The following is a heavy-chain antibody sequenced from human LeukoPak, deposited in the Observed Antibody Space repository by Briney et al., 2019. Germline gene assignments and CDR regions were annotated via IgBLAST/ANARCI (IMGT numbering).Heavy chain of an antibody. J-gene: IGHJ4*02. V-gene: IGHV4-34*01. CDR2: INHSGST. CDR1: GGSFSGYY. Sequence: SETLSLTCAVYGGSFSGYYWSWIRQPPGKGLEWIGEINHSGSTNYNPSLKSRVTISVDTSKNQFSLKLSSVTAADTAVYYCARQTRPKYSYGRNFDYWGQGTLATVSS. CDR3: ARQTRPKYSYGRNFDY. D-gene: IGHD5-18*01.